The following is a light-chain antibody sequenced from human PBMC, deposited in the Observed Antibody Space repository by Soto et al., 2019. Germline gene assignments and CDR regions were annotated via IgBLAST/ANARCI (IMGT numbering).Light chain of an antibody. V-gene: IGKV3-15*01. Sequence: EIVMTQSPSALSVYRGERATLSCRASQTVGINLAWYQQKPGQAPRLLIYGASTRATGIPGRFSGSGSGTEFTLTISSLQSEDFAVYYCQQYNNWPPITFGQGTKVDIK. CDR2: GAS. CDR3: QQYNNWPPIT. J-gene: IGKJ1*01. CDR1: QTVGIN.